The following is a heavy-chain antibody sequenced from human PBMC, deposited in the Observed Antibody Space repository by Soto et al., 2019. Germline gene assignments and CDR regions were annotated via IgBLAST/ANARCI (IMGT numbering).Heavy chain of an antibody. Sequence: LRLSCVASGLPVAGSYMAWVRQAPGKGLEWASVIYNDGTTYYSQSVEGRFTISRDTSKNTLYLQMDRLRDEDTAVYYCVRPLPSGQTHARDVWGQGTTVTVSS. V-gene: IGHV3-53*01. D-gene: IGHD3-10*01. J-gene: IGHJ6*02. CDR2: IYNDGTT. CDR1: GLPVAGSY. CDR3: VRPLPSGQTHARDV.